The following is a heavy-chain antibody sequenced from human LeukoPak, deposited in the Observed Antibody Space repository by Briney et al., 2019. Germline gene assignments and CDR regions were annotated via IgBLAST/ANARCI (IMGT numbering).Heavy chain of an antibody. D-gene: IGHD2-2*01. V-gene: IGHV4-4*07. CDR3: ARGVVPAAMHNFWFDP. Sequence: PSETLSLTCTVSGGSISSYYWSWIRQPPGKGLEWIGRIYTSGSTNYNPSLKSRVTMSVDTSKNQFSLKLSSVTAADTAVYYCARGVVPAAMHNFWFDPWGQGTLVTVSS. J-gene: IGHJ5*02. CDR1: GGSISSYY. CDR2: IYTSGST.